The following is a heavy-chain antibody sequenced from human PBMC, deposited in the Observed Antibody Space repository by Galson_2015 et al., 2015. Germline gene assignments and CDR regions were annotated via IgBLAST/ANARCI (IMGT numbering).Heavy chain of an antibody. D-gene: IGHD2-15*01. CDR1: GGTFSSYA. CDR2: IIPIFGTA. J-gene: IGHJ5*02. V-gene: IGHV1-69*13. CDR3: ARELVVVAATPGWFDP. Sequence: VKVSCKASGGTFSSYAISWVRQAPGHGLAWMGGIIPIFGTANYAQKFQGRVTITADESTSTAYMELSSLRSEDTAVYYCARELVVVAATPGWFDPWGQGTLVTVSS.